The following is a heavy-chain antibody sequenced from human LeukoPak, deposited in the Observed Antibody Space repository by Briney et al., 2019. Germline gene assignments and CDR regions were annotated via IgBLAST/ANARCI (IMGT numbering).Heavy chain of an antibody. CDR2: ISSSSSYT. V-gene: IGHV3-11*03. Sequence: GGSLRLSCAAPGFTFSAYYMSWIRQAPGKGLEWVSYISSSSSYTNCVHSVKSRFTMSRDNAKNSLYLQMNSLRAEDTAVYYCARLGRGLRLGELDGDYWGQGTLVTVSS. D-gene: IGHD3-16*01. CDR1: GFTFSAYY. J-gene: IGHJ4*02. CDR3: ARLGRGLRLGELDGDY.